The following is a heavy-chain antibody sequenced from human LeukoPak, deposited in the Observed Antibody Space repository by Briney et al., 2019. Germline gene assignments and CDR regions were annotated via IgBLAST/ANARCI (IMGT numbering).Heavy chain of an antibody. CDR3: ARAVRDGYNYEYYYYYMDV. CDR2: ISQSGST. V-gene: IGHV4-34*01. D-gene: IGHD5-24*01. Sequence: SETLSLTCGVSGGSFSFYYWSWIRQPPGKGLEWIGEISQSGSTNYNPSLKSRVTISVDTSKNQFSLKLSSVTAADTAVYYCARAVRDGYNYEYYYYYMDVWGKGTTVTVSS. CDR1: GGSFSFYY. J-gene: IGHJ6*03.